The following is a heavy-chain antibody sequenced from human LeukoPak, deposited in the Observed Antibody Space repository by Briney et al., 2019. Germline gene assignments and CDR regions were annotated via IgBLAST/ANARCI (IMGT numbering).Heavy chain of an antibody. V-gene: IGHV3-30*18. CDR3: AKRDYSTNYFDY. CDR2: ISYDGSNK. D-gene: IGHD2-15*01. Sequence: GGSLRLSCAASGFTFSSYNMHWVRQAPGKGLEWVAVISYDGSNKYYADSVKGRFTISRDNSKNTLYLQMNSLRAEDTAVYYCAKRDYSTNYFDYWGQGTLVTVSS. J-gene: IGHJ4*02. CDR1: GFTFSSYN.